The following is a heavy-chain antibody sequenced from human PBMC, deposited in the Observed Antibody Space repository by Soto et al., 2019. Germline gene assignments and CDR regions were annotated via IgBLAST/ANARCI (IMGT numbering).Heavy chain of an antibody. D-gene: IGHD6-19*01. Sequence: ASVKVSCKASGYTFTGYYMHWVRQAPGQGLEWMRWINPNSGGTNYAQKFQGWVTMTRDTSISTAYMELSRLRSDDTAVYYCAREPGIAVAGTLLGMDVWGQGTTVTVSS. CDR2: INPNSGGT. V-gene: IGHV1-2*04. J-gene: IGHJ6*02. CDR3: AREPGIAVAGTLLGMDV. CDR1: GYTFTGYY.